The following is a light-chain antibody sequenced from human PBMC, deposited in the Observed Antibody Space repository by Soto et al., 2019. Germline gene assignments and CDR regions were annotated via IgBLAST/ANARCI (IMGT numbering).Light chain of an antibody. J-gene: IGLJ3*02. Sequence: QSVLTQPASVSGSPGQSITISCSGTNSDFGGYNVVSWYQQHPGKAPKLIIYEGTKRPSGVSNRFSGSKSGNAASLTISGLQTEDEADYYCCSYADTSTFWVVFGGGTKVTVL. CDR3: CSYADTSTFWVV. CDR1: NSDFGGYNV. V-gene: IGLV2-23*03. CDR2: EGT.